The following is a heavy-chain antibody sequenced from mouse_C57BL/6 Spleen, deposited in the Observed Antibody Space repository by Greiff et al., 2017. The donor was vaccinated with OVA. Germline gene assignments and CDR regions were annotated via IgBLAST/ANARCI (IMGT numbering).Heavy chain of an antibody. V-gene: IGHV1-39*01. J-gene: IGHJ2*01. CDR2: INPNYGTT. CDR3: ASVITTVVARYIDY. D-gene: IGHD1-1*01. Sequence: VQLKQSGPELVKPGASVKISCKASGYSFTDYNMNWVKQSNGKSLEWIGVINPNYGTTSYNQKFKGKATLTVDQSSSTAYMQLNSLTSEDSAVYYCASVITTVVARYIDYWGQGTTLTVSS. CDR1: GYSFTDYN.